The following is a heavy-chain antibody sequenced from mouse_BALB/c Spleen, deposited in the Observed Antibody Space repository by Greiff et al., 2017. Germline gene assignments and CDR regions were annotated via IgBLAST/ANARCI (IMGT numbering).Heavy chain of an antibody. D-gene: IGHD1-2*01. J-gene: IGHJ1*01. Sequence: VQRVESGPGLVAPSQSLSITCTVSGFSLTDYGVSWIRQPPGKGLEWLGVIWGGGSTYYNSALKSRLSISKDNSKSQVFLKMNSLQTDDTAMYYCAKLPITTATYFDVWGAGTTVTVSS. CDR3: AKLPITTATYFDV. CDR1: GFSLTDYG. V-gene: IGHV2-6-5*01. CDR2: IWGGGST.